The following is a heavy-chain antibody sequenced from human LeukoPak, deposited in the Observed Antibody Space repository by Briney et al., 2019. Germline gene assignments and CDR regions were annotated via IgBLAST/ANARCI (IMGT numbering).Heavy chain of an antibody. J-gene: IGHJ5*02. Sequence: PSQTLSLTCAISGVSVSSNSVTWNWIRQSPSRGLEWLGRTYYRSTWYNDYAVSVRGRTTVNPDTSKNQFSLHLNSVTPEDTAVYYCARRLTQYDCFDPWGQGILVTVSS. CDR2: TYYRSTWYN. V-gene: IGHV6-1*01. CDR3: ARRLTQYDCFDP. CDR1: GVSVSSNSVT. D-gene: IGHD2-2*01.